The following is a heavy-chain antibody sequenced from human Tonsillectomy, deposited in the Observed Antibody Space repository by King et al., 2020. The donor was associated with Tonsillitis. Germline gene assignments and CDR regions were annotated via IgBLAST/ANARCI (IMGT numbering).Heavy chain of an antibody. CDR1: GFNVSSNY. D-gene: IGHD1-1*01. CDR3: VRDRGMTGSYWYYDL. Sequence: VQLVESGGGFIQPGGSLRLSCAASGFNVSSNYMSWVRQAPGKGLEWVSINYRGGNTYYADSVKGRFNISRDNSKNTVYLQLKRLRVEDTAVYYCVRDRGMTGSYWYYDLWGRGTLVTVSS. J-gene: IGHJ2*01. CDR2: NYRGGNT. V-gene: IGHV3-53*01.